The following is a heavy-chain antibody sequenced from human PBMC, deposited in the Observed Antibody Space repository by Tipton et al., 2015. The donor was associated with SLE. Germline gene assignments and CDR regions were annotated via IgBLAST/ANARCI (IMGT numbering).Heavy chain of an antibody. CDR3: ARDLWRRWFDP. D-gene: IGHD3-10*01. Sequence: TLSLTCAVFGGSISRNNWWSWVRQPPGKGLEWIGEIYHSGSTNYNPSLKSRVTISVDKSKNQFSLKLNSVTAADTAVYYCARDLWRRWFDPWGQGTLVTVSS. CDR2: IYHSGST. V-gene: IGHV4-4*02. CDR1: GGSISRNNW. J-gene: IGHJ5*02.